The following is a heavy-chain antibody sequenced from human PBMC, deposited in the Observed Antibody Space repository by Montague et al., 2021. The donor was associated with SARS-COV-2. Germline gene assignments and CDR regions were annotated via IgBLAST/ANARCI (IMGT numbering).Heavy chain of an antibody. CDR2: INLRGTS. CDR1: GGSFSDNY. D-gene: IGHD3-22*01. V-gene: IGHV4-34*01. Sequence: SETLSLTCAVYGGSFSDNYWSWIRKPPGRGLEWIGEINLRGTSTSTPSFKIQVSFSVATSKNQFSLYLGSVTAADTAVYYCARGRQHFNMIVVVMTGGEYYFDYWGQGTLVTVSS. J-gene: IGHJ4*02. CDR3: ARGRQHFNMIVVVMTGGEYYFDY.